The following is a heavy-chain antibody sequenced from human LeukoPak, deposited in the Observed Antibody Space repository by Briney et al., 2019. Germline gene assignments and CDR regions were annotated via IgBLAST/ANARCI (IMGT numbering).Heavy chain of an antibody. CDR1: GYTLTELS. CDR3: PTAAGGAAAGLYYYYYYMDV. J-gene: IGHJ6*03. Sequence: ASVKVSCKVSGYTLTELSMHWVRQAPGKGLEWMGGFDPNDGETIYAQKFQGRVTMTEDTSTDTAYMELSSLTSEDTAVYYCPTAAGGAAAGLYYYYYYMDVWGRGTTVTVSS. D-gene: IGHD6-13*01. CDR2: FDPNDGET. V-gene: IGHV1-24*01.